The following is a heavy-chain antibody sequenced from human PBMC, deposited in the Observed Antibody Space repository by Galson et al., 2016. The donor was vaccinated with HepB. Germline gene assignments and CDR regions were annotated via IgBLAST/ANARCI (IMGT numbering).Heavy chain of an antibody. CDR3: ARDHNYRLDL. V-gene: IGHV3-7*01. CDR2: IKYDGSQN. CDR1: GFTFSDSW. J-gene: IGHJ4*02. D-gene: IGHD5-24*01. Sequence: SLRLSCAASGFTFSDSWMAWVRQAPGEGLEWVANIKYDGSQNQYVDSVNGRFTISRDNAQNSVFLQMSGLRAEDTAVYYCARDHNYRLDLWGQGILVTVAS.